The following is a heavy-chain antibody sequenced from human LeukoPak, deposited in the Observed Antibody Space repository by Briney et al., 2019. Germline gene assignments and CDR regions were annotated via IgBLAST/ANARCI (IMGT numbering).Heavy chain of an antibody. Sequence: SVKVSCKASGGIFISYTISWVRPAPGQGLEWMGRIIPILGIANYAQKLQGRVTITADKSTSTAYMELSSLRSEDTAVYYCARGNYGDAHFDYWGQGTLVTVSS. J-gene: IGHJ4*02. CDR3: ARGNYGDAHFDY. CDR2: IIPILGIA. CDR1: GGIFISYT. V-gene: IGHV1-69*02. D-gene: IGHD4-17*01.